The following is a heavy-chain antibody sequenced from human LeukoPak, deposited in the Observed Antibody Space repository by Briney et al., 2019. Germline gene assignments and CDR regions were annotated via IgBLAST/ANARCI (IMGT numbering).Heavy chain of an antibody. V-gene: IGHV1-8*02. CDR3: ARGQGWLQFRRVYYFDY. Sequence: GASVKVSCKASGGTFSSYAINWVRQATGQGLEWMGWMNPNSGNTGYAQKFQGRVTMTRNTSISTAYMELSSLRSEDTAVYYCARGQGWLQFRRVYYFDYWGQGTLVTVSS. CDR1: GGTFSSYA. J-gene: IGHJ4*02. D-gene: IGHD5-24*01. CDR2: MNPNSGNT.